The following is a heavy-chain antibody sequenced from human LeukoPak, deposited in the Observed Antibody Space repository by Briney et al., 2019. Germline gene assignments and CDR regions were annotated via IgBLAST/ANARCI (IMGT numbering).Heavy chain of an antibody. V-gene: IGHV3-30*03. J-gene: IGHJ4*02. Sequence: GGSLRLSCAASGFTFSSYGMHWVRQAPGKGLEWVAVISYDGSNKYYADSVKGRFTISRDNSKNTLYLQMNSLRAEDTAVYYCARENWYLDNWGQGTLVTVSS. CDR1: GFTFSSYG. CDR3: ARENWYLDN. CDR2: ISYDGSNK. D-gene: IGHD2-15*01.